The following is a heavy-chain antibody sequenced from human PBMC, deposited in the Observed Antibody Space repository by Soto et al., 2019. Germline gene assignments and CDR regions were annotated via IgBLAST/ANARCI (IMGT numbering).Heavy chain of an antibody. CDR1: GGSISSGDYY. V-gene: IGHV4-30-4*01. J-gene: IGHJ3*02. CDR2: IYYSGST. CDR3: AIDSSGYYDAFDI. Sequence: QVQLQESGPGLVKPSQTLSLTCTVSGGSISSGDYYWSWIRQPPGKGLEWIGYIYYSGSTYYNPSLKSRVTISVDTSKNQISLKLSSVTAADTAVYYCAIDSSGYYDAFDIWGQGTMVTVSS. D-gene: IGHD3-22*01.